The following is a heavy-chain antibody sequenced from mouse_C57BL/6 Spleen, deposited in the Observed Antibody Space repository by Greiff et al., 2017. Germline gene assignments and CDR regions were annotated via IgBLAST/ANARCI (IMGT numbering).Heavy chain of an antibody. CDR2: IDPSDSYT. CDR3: ARDWYFDV. Sequence: QVQLQQPGAELVMPGASVKLSCKASGYTFTSYWMHWVKQRPGQGLEWIGEIDPSDSYTNYNQKFKGKSTLTVDKSSSTAYMQLSSLTSEDSAFYDCARDWYFDVWGTGTTVTVSS. CDR1: GYTFTSYW. V-gene: IGHV1-69*01. J-gene: IGHJ1*03.